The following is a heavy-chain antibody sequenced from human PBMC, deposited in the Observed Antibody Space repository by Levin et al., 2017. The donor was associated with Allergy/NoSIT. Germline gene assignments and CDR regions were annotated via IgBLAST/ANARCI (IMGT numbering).Heavy chain of an antibody. CDR3: TTEGGSSSSSRYGMDV. CDR2: IKSKTDGGTT. Sequence: ESLKISCAASGFTFSNAWMSWVRQAPGKGLEWVGRIKSKTDGGTTDYAAPVKGRFTISRDDSKNTLYLQMNSLKTEDTAVYYCTTEGGSSSSSRYGMDVWGQGTTVTVSS. V-gene: IGHV3-15*01. D-gene: IGHD6-6*01. J-gene: IGHJ6*02. CDR1: GFTFSNAW.